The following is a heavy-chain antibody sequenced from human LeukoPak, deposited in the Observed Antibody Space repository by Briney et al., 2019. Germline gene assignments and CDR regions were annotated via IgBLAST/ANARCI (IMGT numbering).Heavy chain of an antibody. J-gene: IGHJ6*03. V-gene: IGHV3-23*01. CDR2: ISGSGDTT. CDR1: GFTFSSYA. CDR3: ARDPSSSLAYDYYYMNV. Sequence: GGSLRLSCAASGFTFSSYAMSWVRQAPGKGLQWVSAISGSGDTTNYADSVKGRFTISRDNSKNTLYLQVNSLRPEDTAVYYCARDPSSSLAYDYYYMNVWGKGTTVTVSS. D-gene: IGHD6-6*01.